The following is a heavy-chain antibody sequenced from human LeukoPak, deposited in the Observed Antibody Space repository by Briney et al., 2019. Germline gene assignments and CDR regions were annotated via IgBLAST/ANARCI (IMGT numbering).Heavy chain of an antibody. V-gene: IGHV4-39*07. CDR1: GGSTSSSSYY. D-gene: IGHD3-9*01. CDR2: IYYSGST. CDR3: ARDLGLDTYYYYGMDV. Sequence: SETLSLTCTVSGGSTSSSSYYWGWIRQPPGKGLEWIGSIYYSGSTYYNPSLKSRVTISVDTSKNQFSLKLSSVTAADTAVYYCARDLGLDTYYYYGMDVWGQGTTVTVSS. J-gene: IGHJ6*02.